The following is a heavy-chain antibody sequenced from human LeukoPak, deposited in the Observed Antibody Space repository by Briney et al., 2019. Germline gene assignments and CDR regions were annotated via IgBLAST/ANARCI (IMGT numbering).Heavy chain of an antibody. CDR2: INHSGST. D-gene: IGHD6-19*01. CDR1: GGSFSGYY. V-gene: IGHV4-34*01. J-gene: IGHJ4*02. CDR3: ARRRQWLVQHFDY. Sequence: SETLSLTCAVYGGSFSGYYRSWIRQPPGKGLEWIGEINHSGSTNYNPSLKSRVTISVDTSKNQFSLKLSSATAADTAVYYCARRRQWLVQHFDYWGQGTLVTVSS.